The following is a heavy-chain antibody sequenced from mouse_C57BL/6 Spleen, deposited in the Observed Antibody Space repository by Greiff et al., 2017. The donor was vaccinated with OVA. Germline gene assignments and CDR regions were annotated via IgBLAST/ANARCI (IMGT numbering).Heavy chain of an antibody. V-gene: IGHV1-82*01. CDR1: GYAFSSSW. CDR2: IYPGDGDT. J-gene: IGHJ4*01. CDR3: ARCGYDAGYAMDD. Sequence: QVQLKESGPELVKPGASVKISCKASGYAFSSSWMNWVKQRPGKGLEWIGRIYPGDGDTNYNGKFKGKATLNADKSSSTAYMQLSSLTSEDSAVYFCARCGYDAGYAMDDWGQGTSVTVSS. D-gene: IGHD2-2*01.